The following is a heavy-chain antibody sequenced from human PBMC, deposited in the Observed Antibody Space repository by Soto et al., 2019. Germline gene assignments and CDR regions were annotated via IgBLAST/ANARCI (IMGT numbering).Heavy chain of an antibody. Sequence: PSETMSLTCTVSGGSISSGGYYWSWIRQHPGKGLEWIGYIYYSGSTYYNPSLKSRVTISVDTSKNQFSLKLSSVTAADTAVYYCARDFFGRVYGMDVWGQGTTVTVSS. CDR3: ARDFFGRVYGMDV. CDR1: GGSISSGGYY. V-gene: IGHV4-30-4*08. CDR2: IYYSGST. J-gene: IGHJ6*02. D-gene: IGHD3-10*01.